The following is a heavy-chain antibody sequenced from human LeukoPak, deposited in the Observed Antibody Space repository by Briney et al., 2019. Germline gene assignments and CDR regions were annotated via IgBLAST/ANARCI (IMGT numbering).Heavy chain of an antibody. V-gene: IGHV3-74*01. CDR1: GFTFSRYW. D-gene: IGHD6-6*01. CDR2: INTDGSST. J-gene: IGHJ4*02. Sequence: GGSLRLSCAASGFTFSRYWMHWVRQAPGKGLEWISRINTDGSSTTYADSVKGRFTISRDNAKNSLYLQMSSLRVEDTAVYYCTRDPRHLDSWGQGTLVTVSS. CDR3: TRDPRHLDS.